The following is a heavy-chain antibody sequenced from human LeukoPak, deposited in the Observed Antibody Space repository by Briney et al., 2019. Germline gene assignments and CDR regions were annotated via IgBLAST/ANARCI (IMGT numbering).Heavy chain of an antibody. CDR3: ARERIFPY. D-gene: IGHD2/OR15-2a*01. J-gene: IGHJ4*02. CDR1: GFTFSGYW. V-gene: IGHV3-7*01. CDR2: IKQDGTET. Sequence: PGGSLRLSCVASGFTFSGYWMSWVRQAPGKGLEWVANIKQDGTETYYVDSVKGRFTISRDNAKNSLYLQMNSLRAEDTAVYYCARERIFPYWGQGTLVTVSS.